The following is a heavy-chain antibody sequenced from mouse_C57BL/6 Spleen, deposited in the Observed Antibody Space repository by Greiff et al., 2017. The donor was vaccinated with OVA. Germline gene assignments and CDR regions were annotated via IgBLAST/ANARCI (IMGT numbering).Heavy chain of an antibody. CDR1: GFTFSDYY. J-gene: IGHJ1*03. CDR3: ARAHYYYGSSYEWYFDV. D-gene: IGHD1-1*01. Sequence: EVQRVESEGGLVQPGSSMKLSCTASGFTFSDYYMAWVRQVPEKGLEWVANINYDGSSTYYLDSLKSRFIISRDNAKNILYLQMSSLKSEDTATYYCARAHYYYGSSYEWYFDVWGTGTTVTVSS. CDR2: INYDGSST. V-gene: IGHV5-16*01.